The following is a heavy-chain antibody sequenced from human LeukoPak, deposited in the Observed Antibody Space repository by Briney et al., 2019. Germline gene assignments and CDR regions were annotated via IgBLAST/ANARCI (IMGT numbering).Heavy chain of an antibody. CDR2: ISNSGGST. V-gene: IGHV3-23*01. Sequence: GGSLRLSCAASGFTFSSYAMSWVRQAPGKGLEWVSTISNSGGSTYYADSVKGRFTISRGNSKNTLYLQMNSLRDEDTAVYYCAKVPYSDYGAGRPPFMDVWGQGTTVAISS. J-gene: IGHJ6*02. D-gene: IGHD3-10*01. CDR1: GFTFSSYA. CDR3: AKVPYSDYGAGRPPFMDV.